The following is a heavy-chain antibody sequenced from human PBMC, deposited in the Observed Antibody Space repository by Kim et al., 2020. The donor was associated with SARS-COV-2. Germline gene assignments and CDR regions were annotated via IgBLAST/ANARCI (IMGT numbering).Heavy chain of an antibody. CDR2: IYYSGST. J-gene: IGHJ4*02. CDR3: ARDRRAYYYDSGYFDY. V-gene: IGHV4-59*01. Sequence: SETLSLTCTVSGGSISSYYWSWIRQPPGKGLEWIGYIYYSGSTNYNPSLKSRVTISVDTSKNQFSLRLTSVTAADTAVYYCARDRRAYYYDSGYFDYWGQGTLLTVSS. CDR1: GGSISSYY. D-gene: IGHD3-22*01.